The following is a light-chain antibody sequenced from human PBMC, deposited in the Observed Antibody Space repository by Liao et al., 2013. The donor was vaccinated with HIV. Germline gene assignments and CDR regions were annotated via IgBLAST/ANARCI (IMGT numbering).Light chain of an antibody. J-gene: IGLJ2*01. CDR1: TLGDKY. CDR2: QGD. CDR3: QAWDITPACF. V-gene: IGLV3-1*01. Sequence: SYALTQPPSLSVSPGQTASITCSGDTLGDKYACWYQQKPGQSPVLVIYQGDQRPSGIPERFSGSHSGSTATLTISGTQALDEADYYCQAWDITPACFFGGGSKLTVL.